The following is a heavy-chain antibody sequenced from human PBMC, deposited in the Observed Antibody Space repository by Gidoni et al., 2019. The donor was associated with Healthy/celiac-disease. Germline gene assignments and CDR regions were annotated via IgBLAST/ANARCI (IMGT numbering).Heavy chain of an antibody. J-gene: IGHJ4*02. V-gene: IGHV1-3*01. D-gene: IGHD6-19*01. CDR1: GYTFTSYA. CDR3: ARDDRYSSGWGYFDY. Sequence: QVQLVQSGAEVKKPGASVKVSCKASGYTFTSYAMHWVRQAPGQRLEWMGWINAGNGNTKYSQKFQGRVTITRDTSASTAYMELSSLRSEDTAVYYCARDDRYSSGWGYFDYWGQGTLVTVSS. CDR2: INAGNGNT.